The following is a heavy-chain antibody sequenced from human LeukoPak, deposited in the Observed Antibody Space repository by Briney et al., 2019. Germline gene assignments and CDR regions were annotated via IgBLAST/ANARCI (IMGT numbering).Heavy chain of an antibody. CDR2: IYGAGNT. CDR1: GFTVSSTY. J-gene: IGHJ4*02. D-gene: IGHD1-26*01. V-gene: IGHV3-53*01. CDR3: ARGVVGTIPLDY. Sequence: PGGSLRLSCVASGFTVSSTYMSWVRQAPGKGLEWLSLIYGAGNTFYADSVKGRFSISRDNSKNTLYLQMDSLRAEDTAVYYCARGVVGTIPLDYWGQGTLVTVSS.